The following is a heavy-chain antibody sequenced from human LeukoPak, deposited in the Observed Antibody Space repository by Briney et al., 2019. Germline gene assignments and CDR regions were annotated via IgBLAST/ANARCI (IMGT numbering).Heavy chain of an antibody. CDR3: ARGPYSYDSSGAFDI. J-gene: IGHJ3*02. D-gene: IGHD3-22*01. V-gene: IGHV4-4*07. Sequence: SETLSLTCTVSGGSISNYYWYWIRQPAGKGLEWIGRVYISGSTNYNPSLKSRVTMSVDTSKNQFSLKLSSVTAADTAVYFCARGPYSYDSSGAFDIWGQGTMVTVSS. CDR2: VYISGST. CDR1: GGSISNYY.